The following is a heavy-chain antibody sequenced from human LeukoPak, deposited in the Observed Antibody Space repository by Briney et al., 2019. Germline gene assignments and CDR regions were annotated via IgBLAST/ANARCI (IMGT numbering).Heavy chain of an antibody. V-gene: IGHV3-30*18. J-gene: IGHJ5*02. CDR3: AKDSLVVPAARSWFDP. Sequence: GGSLRLSCAASGFTFSSYGMHWVRQAPGKGLEWVAVISYDGSNKYYADSVKGRFTISRDNSKSTLYLQMNSLRAEDTAVYYCAKDSLVVPAARSWFDPWGQGTLVTVSS. CDR2: ISYDGSNK. CDR1: GFTFSSYG. D-gene: IGHD2-2*01.